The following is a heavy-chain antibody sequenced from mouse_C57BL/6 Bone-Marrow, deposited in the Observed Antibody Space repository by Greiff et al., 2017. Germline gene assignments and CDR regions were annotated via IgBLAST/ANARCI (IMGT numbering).Heavy chain of an antibody. Sequence: QVQLQQSGAELARPGASVKLSCKASGYTFTSYGISWVKQSTGQGLEWIGEIYPRSGNTYYTEKFKGKATLTADKSSSTAYMELLRRTSENAAVYFCARKTYYSNDGKCFDYWGRGTTPTVSA. CDR3: ARKTYYSNDGKCFDY. D-gene: IGHD2-5*01. V-gene: IGHV1-81*01. CDR2: IYPRSGNT. CDR1: GYTFTSYG. J-gene: IGHJ2*01.